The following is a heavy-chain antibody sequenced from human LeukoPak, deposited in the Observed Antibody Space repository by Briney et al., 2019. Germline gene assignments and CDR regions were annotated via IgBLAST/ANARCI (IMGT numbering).Heavy chain of an antibody. V-gene: IGHV3-23*01. CDR1: GFTFSSYA. Sequence: GGSLRLSCAASGFTFSSYAISWVRQAPGKGLEWVSAISGSGDSTFYADSVKGRFTISRDNSKNTLYLQMNSLRAEDTAVYYCARDRGYDLWGQGTLVTVSS. D-gene: IGHD3-3*01. CDR3: ARDRGYDL. J-gene: IGHJ4*02. CDR2: ISGSGDST.